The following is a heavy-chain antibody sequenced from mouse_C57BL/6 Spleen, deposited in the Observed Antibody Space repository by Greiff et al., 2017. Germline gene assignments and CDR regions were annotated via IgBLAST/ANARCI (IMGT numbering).Heavy chain of an antibody. J-gene: IGHJ2*01. CDR1: GFTFSDYG. V-gene: IGHV5-17*01. CDR2: TSSGSSTI. D-gene: IGHD1-1*01. CDR3: ARLDYYGSSYYFDY. Sequence: DVHLVESGGGLVKPGGSLKLSCAASGFTFSDYGMHWVRQAPEKGLEWVAYTSSGSSTIYYADTVKGRFTITRDNAKNTLFLQMTSLRSDDTAMYYCARLDYYGSSYYFDYWGQGTTLTVSS.